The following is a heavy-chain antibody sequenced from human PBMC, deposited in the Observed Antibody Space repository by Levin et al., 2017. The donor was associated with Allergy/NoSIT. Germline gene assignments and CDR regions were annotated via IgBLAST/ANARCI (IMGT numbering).Heavy chain of an antibody. D-gene: IGHD2-2*01. CDR3: AREWKSTSWSRPYWYFDL. J-gene: IGHJ2*01. CDR2: INHSGRT. V-gene: IGHV4-34*01. Sequence: TSETLSLTCAVYGGSFSNYYWSWIRQPPGKGLEWIGEINHSGRTNYNPSLKSRVTISVDTSKKQFSLKLSSVTAADTAVYFCAREWKSTSWSRPYWYFDLWGRGTLVTVSS. CDR1: GGSFSNYY.